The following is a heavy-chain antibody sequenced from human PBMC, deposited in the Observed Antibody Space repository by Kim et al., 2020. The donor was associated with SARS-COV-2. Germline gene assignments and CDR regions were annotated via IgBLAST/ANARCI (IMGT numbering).Heavy chain of an antibody. Sequence: GGSLRLSCTASGFIFGDYAMSWFRQAPGKGLEWVGFIRSKAYGGTTEYAASVKGRFTISRDDSKSIAYLQMNSLKTEDTAVYYCTSPPHLLRYFDWSWAFDIWGQGTMVTVSS. CDR3: TSPPHLLRYFDWSWAFDI. CDR2: IRSKAYGGTT. CDR1: GFIFGDYA. D-gene: IGHD3-9*01. J-gene: IGHJ3*02. V-gene: IGHV3-49*03.